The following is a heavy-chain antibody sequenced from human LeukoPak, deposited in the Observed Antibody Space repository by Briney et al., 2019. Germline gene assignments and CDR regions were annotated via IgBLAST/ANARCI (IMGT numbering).Heavy chain of an antibody. V-gene: IGHV3-74*01. CDR1: GFTFSSYW. D-gene: IGHD2-2*01. J-gene: IGHJ4*02. CDR2: INSDGGTT. Sequence: PGGSLRLSCAASGFTFSSYWMHWVRQAPGKGLVWVSRINSDGGTTGYADSVKGRFTISRDNAKNTLYLQMNSLRAEDTAVYYCAKDPGYQLLDLDYWGQGTLVTVSS. CDR3: AKDPGYQLLDLDY.